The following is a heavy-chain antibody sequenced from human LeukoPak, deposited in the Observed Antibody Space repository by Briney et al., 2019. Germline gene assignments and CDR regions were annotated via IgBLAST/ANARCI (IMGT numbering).Heavy chain of an antibody. D-gene: IGHD5-18*01. CDR1: GFTFDDYT. J-gene: IGHJ4*02. Sequence: GGSLRLSCAASGFTFDDYTVHWVRQAPGKSLEWVSLISWNGVSTYYADSVKGRFTISRDNAKNSLYLQMNSLSAEDTAVYYCARGSSYGFCYWGQGTLVTVSS. CDR3: ARGSSYGFCY. V-gene: IGHV3-43*01. CDR2: ISWNGVST.